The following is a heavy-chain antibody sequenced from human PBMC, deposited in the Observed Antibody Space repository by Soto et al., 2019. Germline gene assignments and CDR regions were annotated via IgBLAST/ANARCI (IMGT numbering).Heavy chain of an antibody. D-gene: IGHD2-8*01. CDR2: IHYSGTT. J-gene: IGHJ4*02. V-gene: IGHV4-59*01. Sequence: LETLSLTCPVSGTSISSYDWSWIRPPPGKGLEWIANIHYSGTTNYNPSLASRVTLSVDTSKNQFSLKMTSVTAADRAMYFCARYNSYAIDYWGRGTLVTVSS. CDR3: ARYNSYAIDY. CDR1: GTSISSYD.